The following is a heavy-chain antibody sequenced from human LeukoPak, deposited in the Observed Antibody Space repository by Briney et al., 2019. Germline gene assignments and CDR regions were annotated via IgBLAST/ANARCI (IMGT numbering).Heavy chain of an antibody. V-gene: IGHV3-33*01. J-gene: IGHJ3*02. CDR1: GFTFSIYG. CDR3: AREESGGNAFDI. Sequence: GGSLRLSCAASGFTFSIYGMHWVRQAPGKGLEWVAVIWYDGSNKYYADSVKGRFTISRDNSKNTLYLQMNSLRAEDTAVYYCAREESGGNAFDIWGQGTMVTVSS. CDR2: IWYDGSNK. D-gene: IGHD2-15*01.